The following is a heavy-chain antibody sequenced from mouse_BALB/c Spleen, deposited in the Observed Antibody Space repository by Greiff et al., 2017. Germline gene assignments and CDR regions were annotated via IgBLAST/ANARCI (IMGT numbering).Heavy chain of an antibody. CDR1: GFAFSSYD. Sequence: EVMLVESGGGLVKPGGSLKLSCAASGFAFSSYDMSWVRQAPEKRLEWVAYISSGGGSTYYPDTVKGRFTISRDNAKNTLYLQMSSLKSEDTAMYYCARQSGTGAWFAYWGQGTLVTVSA. J-gene: IGHJ3*01. D-gene: IGHD3-3*01. CDR3: ARQSGTGAWFAY. CDR2: ISSGGGST. V-gene: IGHV5-12-1*01.